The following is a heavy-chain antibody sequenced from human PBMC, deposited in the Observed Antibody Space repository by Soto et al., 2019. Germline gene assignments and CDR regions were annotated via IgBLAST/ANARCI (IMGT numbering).Heavy chain of an antibody. Sequence: QVQLVQSGAEVKKPGSSVNVSCKASGGNFRSYAIHWVRQAPGHGLEWMGGIIPIFGTSNYTQKLQGRVTITADESTSTAYMELTSLRSEDTAIYYCAFRDRFCTWLDPWGQGTLVTVSS. CDR3: AFRDRFCTWLDP. V-gene: IGHV1-69*01. CDR2: IIPIFGTS. D-gene: IGHD3-16*01. CDR1: GGNFRSYA. J-gene: IGHJ5*02.